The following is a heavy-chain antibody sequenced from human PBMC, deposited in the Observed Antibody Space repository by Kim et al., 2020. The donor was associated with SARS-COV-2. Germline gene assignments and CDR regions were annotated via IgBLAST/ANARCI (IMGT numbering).Heavy chain of an antibody. V-gene: IGHV1-8*01. CDR3: ARALPALLWFGELLGEMDV. CDR1: GYTFTSYD. Sequence: ASVKVSCKASGYTFTSYDINWVRQATGQGLEWMGWMNPNSGNTGYAQKFQGRVTMTRNTSISTAYMELSSLRSEDTAVYYCARALPALLWFGELLGEMDVWGQGTTVTVSS. CDR2: MNPNSGNT. J-gene: IGHJ6*02. D-gene: IGHD3-10*01.